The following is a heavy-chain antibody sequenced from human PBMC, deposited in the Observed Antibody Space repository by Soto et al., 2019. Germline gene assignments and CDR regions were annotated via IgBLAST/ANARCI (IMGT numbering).Heavy chain of an antibody. CDR2: IWYDGSNK. J-gene: IGHJ5*02. CDR3: ARDLWFGENWFDP. D-gene: IGHD3-10*01. V-gene: IGHV3-33*01. CDR1: GFTFSSYG. Sequence: QVQLVESGGGVVQPGRSLRLSCAASGFTFSSYGMHWVRQAPGKGLEWVAVIWYDGSNKYYADSVKGRFTISRDNSKNTLYLQMNSLRAEDTAVYYCARDLWFGENWFDPWGQGTLVTVSS.